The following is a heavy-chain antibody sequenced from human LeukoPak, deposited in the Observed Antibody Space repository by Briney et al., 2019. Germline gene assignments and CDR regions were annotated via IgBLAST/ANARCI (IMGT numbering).Heavy chain of an antibody. CDR1: GDSISSGSYY. D-gene: IGHD3-10*01. CDR2: IYYSGST. V-gene: IGHV4-61*01. CDR3: ARGGYYGSGNDFRFDP. Sequence: PSETLSLTCNVSGDSISSGSYYWSWIRQPPGKGLEWIGYIYYSGSTNYKPSLKSRVTISVDTSKNQFSLKLSSVTAADTAVYYCARGGYYGSGNDFRFDPWGQGTLVTVSS. J-gene: IGHJ5*02.